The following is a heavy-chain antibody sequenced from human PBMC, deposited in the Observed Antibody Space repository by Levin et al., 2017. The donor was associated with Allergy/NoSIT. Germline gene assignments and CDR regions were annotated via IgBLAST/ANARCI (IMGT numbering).Heavy chain of an antibody. CDR1: GFAFGDYP. J-gene: IGHJ6*02. Sequence: SGGSLRLSCTTSGFAFGDYPMSWVRQAPGKGLEWIGFIKRKVFGGTAEYAASLKGRFIISRDDSKSIAYLEMNSLKTEDTAVYYCLRDPPSPDPDYYYGFDAWGQGTTVTVSS. CDR2: IKRKVFGGTA. V-gene: IGHV3-49*04. CDR3: LRDPPSPDPDYYYGFDA. D-gene: IGHD1-14*01.